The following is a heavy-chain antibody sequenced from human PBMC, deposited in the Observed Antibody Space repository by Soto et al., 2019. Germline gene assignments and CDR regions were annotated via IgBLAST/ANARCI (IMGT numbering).Heavy chain of an antibody. V-gene: IGHV3-21*01. Sequence: GGSLRLSCAASGFTFSSYSMNWVHQSPGKGLEWVSSISSSSSYIYYADSVKGRFTISRDIAKNSLYLQMNSLRAEDTAVYYCARGSSGRVPYYYDYWGEGTLVTVSS. D-gene: IGHD1-26*01. CDR2: ISSSSSYI. CDR3: ARGSSGRVPYYYDY. J-gene: IGHJ4*02. CDR1: GFTFSSYS.